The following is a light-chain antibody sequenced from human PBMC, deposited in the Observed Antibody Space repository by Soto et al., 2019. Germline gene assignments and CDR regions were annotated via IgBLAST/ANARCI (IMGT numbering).Light chain of an antibody. CDR1: QSVSSN. CDR3: HHYNNWPPWT. V-gene: IGKV3-15*01. J-gene: IGKJ1*01. CDR2: GAS. Sequence: EIVMTQSPATLSVSPAERATLSCRASQSVSSNLAWYQQKPGQAPRLLIYGASTRATGTPARFSGSGSGTEFTLTISSLQSEDYAVYYCHHYNNWPPWTFGKGTKVEIK.